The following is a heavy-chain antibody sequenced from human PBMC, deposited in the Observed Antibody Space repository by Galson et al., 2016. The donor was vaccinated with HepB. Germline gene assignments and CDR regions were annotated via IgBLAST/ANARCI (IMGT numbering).Heavy chain of an antibody. CDR3: ARGPYYYYSSGYYYYYNGMDV. J-gene: IGHJ6*02. V-gene: IGHV4-34*01. Sequence: CAVYGGSFSDYYWSWIRQSPGKGLEWIGEINHSENTNYNPSLKSRVTISLDTSKNQFFLRLSSVTAADTAVYYCARGPYYYYSSGYYYYYNGMDVWGQGTTVTVSS. CDR1: GGSFSDYY. CDR2: INHSENT. D-gene: IGHD3-22*01.